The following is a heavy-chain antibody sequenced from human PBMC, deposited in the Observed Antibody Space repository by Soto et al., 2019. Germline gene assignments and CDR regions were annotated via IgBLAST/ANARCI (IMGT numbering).Heavy chain of an antibody. D-gene: IGHD3-9*01. Sequence: QVPLVQSGAEVKKPGASVKVSCKASGYTFTSYDINWVRQATGQGLEWMGWMNPNSGNTGYAQKFQGRVTMTRNTSISTAYMELSSLRSDVTAVHYCERGRGYFDWLMLLEDYWGQGTLVTVYS. CDR3: ERGRGYFDWLMLLEDY. V-gene: IGHV1-8*01. CDR2: MNPNSGNT. J-gene: IGHJ4*02. CDR1: GYTFTSYD.